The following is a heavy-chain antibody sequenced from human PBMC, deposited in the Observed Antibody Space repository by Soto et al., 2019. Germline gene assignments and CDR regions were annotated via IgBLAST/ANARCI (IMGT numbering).Heavy chain of an antibody. Sequence: PSETLSLTCTVSGGSISSSSYYWGWIRKPPGKGLEWIGSIYYSGSTYYNPSLKSRVTISVDTSKNQFSLKLSSVTAAETAVYYCARQSSGWYNWFDPWGQGTLVTVSS. D-gene: IGHD6-19*01. CDR1: GGSISSSSYY. J-gene: IGHJ5*02. CDR2: IYYSGST. CDR3: ARQSSGWYNWFDP. V-gene: IGHV4-39*01.